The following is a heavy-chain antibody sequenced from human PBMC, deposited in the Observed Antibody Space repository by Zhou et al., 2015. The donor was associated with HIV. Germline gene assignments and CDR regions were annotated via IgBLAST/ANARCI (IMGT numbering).Heavy chain of an antibody. CDR3: ARKRGSSWTGYYFDY. CDR2: IIPIFGTA. J-gene: IGHJ4*02. V-gene: IGHV1-69*01. CDR1: GGTFSSYG. Sequence: QVQLVQSGAEVKKPGSSVKVSCKASGGTFSSYGINWVRQAPGQGLEWMGGIIPIFGTANYAQRFQGRVTITADESANTAYMELSSLRSEDTALYYCARKRGSSWTGYYFDYWGQGTLVTVSS. D-gene: IGHD6-13*01.